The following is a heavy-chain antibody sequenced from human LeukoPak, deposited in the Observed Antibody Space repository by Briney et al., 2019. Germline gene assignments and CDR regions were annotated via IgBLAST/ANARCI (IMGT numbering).Heavy chain of an antibody. CDR2: ISSSSHHT. CDR1: GFTFRDHY. J-gene: IGHJ4*02. Sequence: PGGSLRLSCAASGFTFRDHYMGWVRQAPGQGLAWVSYISSSSHHTNYVVSVRGRFIISRDNVKDSLYLQMNSLRVDDTAIYYCVRETTEGAKDYWGQGTQVTVSS. D-gene: IGHD1-14*01. V-gene: IGHV3-11*05. CDR3: VRETTEGAKDY.